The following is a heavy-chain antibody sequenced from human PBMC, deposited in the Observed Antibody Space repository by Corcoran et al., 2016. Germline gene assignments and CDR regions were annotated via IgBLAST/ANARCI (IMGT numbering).Heavy chain of an antibody. D-gene: IGHD6-6*01. J-gene: IGHJ4*02. CDR3: ANKAIAARPPMG. CDR1: GFTFSNAW. V-gene: IGHV3-23*04. Sequence: EVQLVESGGGLAKPGGSLRLSCAVSGFTFSNAWINWVRQTPGKGLEWVSGITSGGSSTYYADSVKGRFTISRDNSNNMLYLQMNSLRAEDTAIYYCANKAIAARPPMGWGQGTLVTVSS. CDR2: ITSGGSST.